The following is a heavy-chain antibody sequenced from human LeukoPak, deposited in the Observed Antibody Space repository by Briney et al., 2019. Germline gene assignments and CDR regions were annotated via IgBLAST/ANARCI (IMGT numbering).Heavy chain of an antibody. CDR1: GGTLSSYS. CDR3: ARGLSRWSTPTSSYYYRMDV. J-gene: IGHJ6*02. V-gene: IGHV1-69*01. D-gene: IGHD4-23*01. Sequence: SVKVSCKASGGTLSSYSISWGRQAPGQGLEWMGGIIPIFGSANFAQKFQGRVTITADDSTHTAYMELSSLRSEDTAFYYCARGLSRWSTPTSSYYYRMDVWGQGTTVVVFS. CDR2: IIPIFGSA.